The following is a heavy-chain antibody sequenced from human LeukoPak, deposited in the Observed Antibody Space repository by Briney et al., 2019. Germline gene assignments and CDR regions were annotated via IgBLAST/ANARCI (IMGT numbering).Heavy chain of an antibody. CDR2: IYYSGST. CDR1: GGSISSGGYY. CDR3: ARLRWFWHFDY. V-gene: IGHV4-31*03. D-gene: IGHD3-10*01. J-gene: IGHJ4*02. Sequence: SETLSLTCTVSGGSISSGGYYWSWIRQHPGKGLEWIGYIYYSGSTYYNPSLKSRVTISVDTSKNQFSLKLSSVTAADTAVYYCARLRWFWHFDYWGQGTLVTVSS.